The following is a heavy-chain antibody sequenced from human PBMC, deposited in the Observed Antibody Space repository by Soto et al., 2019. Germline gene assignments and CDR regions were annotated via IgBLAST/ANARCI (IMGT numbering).Heavy chain of an antibody. CDR3: ARDHLRVGLWELHYYYYYGMDV. CDR2: INAGNGNT. J-gene: IGHJ6*02. CDR1: GYTFTSYA. V-gene: IGHV1-3*01. Sequence: ASVKVSCKASGYTFTSYAMHWVRQAPGQRLEWMGWINAGNGNTKYSQKFQGRVTITRDTSASTAYMELSSLRSEDTAVYYCARDHLRVGLWELHYYYYYGMDVWGQGTTDTVSS. D-gene: IGHD1-26*01.